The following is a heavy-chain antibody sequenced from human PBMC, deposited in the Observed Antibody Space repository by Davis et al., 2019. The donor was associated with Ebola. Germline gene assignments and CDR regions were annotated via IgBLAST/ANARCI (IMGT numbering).Heavy chain of an antibody. CDR2: INPNSGGT. D-gene: IGHD6-13*01. J-gene: IGHJ4*02. V-gene: IGHV1-2*04. CDR1: GYTFTGYY. CDR3: ARDLTVRGIAAAGSGY. Sequence: ASVKVSCKASGYTFTGYYMHWVRQAPGQGLEWMGWINPNSGGTNYAQKFQGWVTMTRDTSISTAYMELSSLRSEDTAVYYCARDLTVRGIAAAGSGYWGQGTLVTVSS.